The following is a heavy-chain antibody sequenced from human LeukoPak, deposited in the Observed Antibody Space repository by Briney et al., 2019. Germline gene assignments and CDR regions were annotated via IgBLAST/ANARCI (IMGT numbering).Heavy chain of an antibody. D-gene: IGHD3-16*01. J-gene: IGHJ4*02. CDR3: ARSGKGYYDYVWGSYIDY. CDR2: FDPDDDEI. CDR1: GYTLTQLS. Sequence: ASVKVSCKLSGYTLTQLSIHWVRQGPGKGLEWMGGFDPDDDEIIYAQKFQGRVTMTEDTSTDTAYMELSSLRSDDTAVYYCARSGKGYYDYVWGSYIDYWGQGTLVTVSS. V-gene: IGHV1-24*01.